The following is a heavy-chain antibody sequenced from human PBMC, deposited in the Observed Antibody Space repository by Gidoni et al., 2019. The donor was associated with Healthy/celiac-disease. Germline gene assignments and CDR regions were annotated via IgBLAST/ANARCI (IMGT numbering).Heavy chain of an antibody. CDR3: ARAPPRWSSGYYSPYYFDY. CDR2: INHSGST. J-gene: IGHJ4*02. Sequence: QVQLQQWGAGLLKPSETLSLTCAVYGWSFSGYYWSWIRQPPGKGLEWIGEINHSGSTNYNPSLKSRVTISVDTSKNQFSLKLSSVTAADTAVYYCARAPPRWSSGYYSPYYFDYWGQGTLVTVSS. V-gene: IGHV4-34*01. D-gene: IGHD3-22*01. CDR1: GWSFSGYY.